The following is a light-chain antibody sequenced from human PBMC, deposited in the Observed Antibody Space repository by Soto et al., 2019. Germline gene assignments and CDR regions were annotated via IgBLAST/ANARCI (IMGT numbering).Light chain of an antibody. V-gene: IGKV1-39*01. CDR2: SST. CDR1: EDIRRF. J-gene: IGKJ1*01. Sequence: DIQMAQSPSFLSASVGDRVTVTCRASEDIRRFLNWYQQQSGRAPKLLISSSTRLQSGVPSRFSGSRSGANYTLTINGLQREDFATYFCQQRDLSPWTFGQGTKVDFK. CDR3: QQRDLSPWT.